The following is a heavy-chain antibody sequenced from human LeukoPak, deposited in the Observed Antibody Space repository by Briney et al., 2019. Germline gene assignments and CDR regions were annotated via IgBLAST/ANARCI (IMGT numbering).Heavy chain of an antibody. D-gene: IGHD4-17*01. CDR3: ARVFYSYGEGWFDP. Sequence: GGSLRLXCAASGFTFSSYWMSWVRQAPGKGLEWVANIKQDGSEKYYVDSVKGRFTISRDNAKNSLYLQMNSLRAEDTAVYYCARVFYSYGEGWFDPWGQGTLVTVSS. CDR1: GFTFSSYW. J-gene: IGHJ5*02. V-gene: IGHV3-7*01. CDR2: IKQDGSEK.